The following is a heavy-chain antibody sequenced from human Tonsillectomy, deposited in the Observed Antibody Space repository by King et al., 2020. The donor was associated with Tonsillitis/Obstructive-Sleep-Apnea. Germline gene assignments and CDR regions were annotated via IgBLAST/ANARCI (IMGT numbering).Heavy chain of an antibody. CDR2: IWYYGRNK. CDR1: GFTFSSYG. V-gene: IGHV3-33*01. Sequence: VQLVESGGGVVQPGRSLRLSCAASGFTFSSYGMHWVRQAPGKGLEWVAVIWYYGRNKYYADSVKGRYTISRDTSKNTLYLQMNSLSAEDTAVYYCARETYDDIESGDNYDACDVWGQGTTVTVSS. D-gene: IGHD1-20*01. CDR3: ARETYDDIESGDNYDACDV. J-gene: IGHJ3*01.